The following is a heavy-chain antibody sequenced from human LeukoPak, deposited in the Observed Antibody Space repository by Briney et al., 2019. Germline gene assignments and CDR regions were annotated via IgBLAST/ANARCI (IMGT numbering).Heavy chain of an antibody. CDR2: ISYSGST. Sequence: SETLSLTCTVSGGSISRDAYCWSWIRQHPGKGLEWIGYISYSGSTYYNPSLKSRVTISVDTYKNQFSLTQSSVTAADTAVYFCAAIVVVPPAIAYWGQGTLVTVSS. CDR1: GGSISRDAYC. V-gene: IGHV4-31*03. D-gene: IGHD2-2*01. CDR3: AAIVVVPPAIAY. J-gene: IGHJ4*02.